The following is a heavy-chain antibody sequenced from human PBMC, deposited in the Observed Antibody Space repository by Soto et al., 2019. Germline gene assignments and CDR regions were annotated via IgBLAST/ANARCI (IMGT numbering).Heavy chain of an antibody. Sequence: PGESLKISCKGSGYSFTTYWIGWVRQMPGKGLEWMGIIYPGDSDTRYSPSFQGQVTISADKSTNTAYLQWSSLKASDTAMYYCARLVVVVAAPPIGFDPWGQGTLVTGSS. CDR1: GYSFTTYW. CDR2: IYPGDSDT. D-gene: IGHD2-15*01. V-gene: IGHV5-51*01. CDR3: ARLVVVVAAPPIGFDP. J-gene: IGHJ5*02.